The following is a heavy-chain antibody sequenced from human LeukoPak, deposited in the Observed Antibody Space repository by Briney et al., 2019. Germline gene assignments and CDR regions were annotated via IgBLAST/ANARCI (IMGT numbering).Heavy chain of an antibody. CDR2: IYYSGST. D-gene: IGHD2-21*02. CDR1: GGSISSYY. J-gene: IGHJ2*01. V-gene: IGHV4-59*01. CDR3: ARMIVVVTASWYFDL. Sequence: SETLSLTCTVSGGSISSYYWSWIRQPPGKGLEWIGYIYYSGSTSYNPSLKSRVTISVDTSKNQFSLKLSSVTAADTAVYYCARMIVVVTASWYFDLWGRGTLVTVSS.